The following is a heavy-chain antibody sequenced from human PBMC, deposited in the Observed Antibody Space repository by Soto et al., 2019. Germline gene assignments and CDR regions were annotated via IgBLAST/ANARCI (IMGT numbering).Heavy chain of an antibody. D-gene: IGHD4-17*01. CDR1: GFTFSSYG. J-gene: IGHJ4*02. CDR3: ATDGLGYGDAWEFDY. Sequence: QVQLVESGGGVVQPGRSLRLSCAASGFTFSSYGMHWVRQAPGKGLEWVAVISYDGSNKYYADSVKGRFTISRDNSKNTLYLQMNSLRAEDTAVYYCATDGLGYGDAWEFDYWGQGSLVTVSS. CDR2: ISYDGSNK. V-gene: IGHV3-30*03.